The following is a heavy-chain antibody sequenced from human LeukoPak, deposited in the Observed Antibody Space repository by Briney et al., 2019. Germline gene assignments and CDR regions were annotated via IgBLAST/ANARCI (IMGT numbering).Heavy chain of an antibody. V-gene: IGHV1-18*01. J-gene: IGHJ4*02. D-gene: IGHD3-3*01. CDR3: ARDSRQGRFLEWLAPFDY. Sequence: ASVKVSCKASVYTFTSYGISWVRQAPGQGLEWMGWISAYNGNTNYAQKLQGRVTMTTDTSTSTAYMELRGLRSDDTAVYYCARDSRQGRFLEWLAPFDYWGQGTLVTVSS. CDR2: ISAYNGNT. CDR1: VYTFTSYG.